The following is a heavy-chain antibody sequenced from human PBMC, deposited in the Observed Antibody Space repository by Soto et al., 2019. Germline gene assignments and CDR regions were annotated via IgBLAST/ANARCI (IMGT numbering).Heavy chain of an antibody. D-gene: IGHD2-15*01. Sequence: QVQLVQSGAEVKKPGASVKVSCKASGYTFTGYYMHWVRQAPGQGLELMGWINPNSGGTNYAQKFQGRVTMTRDTPISTAYMELSRLRSDDTAVYYCARSIVVVVAAPDYWGQGTLVTVSS. J-gene: IGHJ4*02. CDR2: INPNSGGT. CDR1: GYTFTGYY. V-gene: IGHV1-2*02. CDR3: ARSIVVVVAAPDY.